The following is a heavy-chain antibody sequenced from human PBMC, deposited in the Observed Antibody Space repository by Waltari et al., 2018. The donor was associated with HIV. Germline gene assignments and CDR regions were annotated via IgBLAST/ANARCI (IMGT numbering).Heavy chain of an antibody. Sequence: QVQLVESGGGVVQPGKSLRLSCAASGFTFSSYAMHWVRQAPGKGLEWVAVIWHDANNQYDAASVQGRFTIARDNSKNTLYLQMNSLRAEDTALYYCARDSPAFSRGTEELDYWGQGTLVTVSS. CDR3: ARDSPAFSRGTEELDY. J-gene: IGHJ4*02. V-gene: IGHV3-33*01. D-gene: IGHD2-2*01. CDR1: GFTFSSYA. CDR2: IWHDANNQ.